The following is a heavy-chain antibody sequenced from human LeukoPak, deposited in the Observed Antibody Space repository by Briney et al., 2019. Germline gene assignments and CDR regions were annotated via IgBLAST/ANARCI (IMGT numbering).Heavy chain of an antibody. D-gene: IGHD2-21*02. Sequence: ASVKVSCKASGGTFSSYAISWVRQAPGQGLEWMGRIIPILGIANYAQKFQGRVTITADKSTSTAYMELSSLRSEDTAVYYCAIPMGYGGGDRPDYYYYYGMDVWGQGTTVTVSS. J-gene: IGHJ6*02. V-gene: IGHV1-69*04. CDR1: GGTFSSYA. CDR3: AIPMGYGGGDRPDYYYYYGMDV. CDR2: IIPILGIA.